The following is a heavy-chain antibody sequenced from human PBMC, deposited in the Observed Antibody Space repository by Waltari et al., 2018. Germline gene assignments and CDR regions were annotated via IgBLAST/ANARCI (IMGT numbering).Heavy chain of an antibody. J-gene: IGHJ3*02. D-gene: IGHD3-10*01. CDR1: GFTFSPYA. V-gene: IGHV3-23*01. Sequence: EVQLLESGGGLVQPGGSLRLSCAASGFTFSPYAMSWVRQAPGKGLEWVSAIRGGGGSTYYAESVKGRFTISRDKSKNTLYLQMNSLRAEDTAVYYCAKEITYSYDMWGQGTMVTVSS. CDR3: AKEITYSYDM. CDR2: IRGGGGST.